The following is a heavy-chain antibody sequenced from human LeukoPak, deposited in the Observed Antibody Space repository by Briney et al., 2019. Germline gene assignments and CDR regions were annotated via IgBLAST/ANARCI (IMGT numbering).Heavy chain of an antibody. CDR3: AKDLGSGYDWAFDY. V-gene: IGHV3-30*18. CDR2: ISYDGSNK. D-gene: IGHD5-12*01. J-gene: IGHJ4*02. CDR1: GFTFSSYG. Sequence: GGSVRLSCAASGFTFSSYGMHWVRQAPGKGLEGVAVISYDGSNKFYADSVKGRFTISRDNSKNTLYLQMNSLRAEDTAVYYCAKDLGSGYDWAFDYWGQGTLVTVSS.